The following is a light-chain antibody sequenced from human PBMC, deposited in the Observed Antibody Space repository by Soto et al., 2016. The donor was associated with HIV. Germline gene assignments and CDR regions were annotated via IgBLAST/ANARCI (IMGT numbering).Light chain of an antibody. V-gene: IGKV1-39*01. J-gene: IGKJ4*01. Sequence: DIQMTQSPSSLSASVEDRVTITCRASQNIKSYLNWYQKKVGEAPKLLIFAAVNLQSGVPSKFSGSGSGTDFTLTISSLQPEDLATYFCQQYKNYPLTFGGGTKVEIK. CDR3: QQYKNYPLT. CDR1: QNIKSY. CDR2: AAV.